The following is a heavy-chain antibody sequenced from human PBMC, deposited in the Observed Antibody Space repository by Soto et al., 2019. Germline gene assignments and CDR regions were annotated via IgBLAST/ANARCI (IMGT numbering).Heavy chain of an antibody. CDR3: ARTYDDSGPNSGGYGFDI. CDR2: IYYSGST. J-gene: IGHJ3*02. Sequence: QVQLQESGPGLVKPSETLSLTCTVSGGSVSTYYWSWIRQPPGKGLEWIAYIYYSGSTSYNPSLKSRATISVDTSKIQCSLKLSSLTAADTAVYYCARTYDDSGPNSGGYGFDIWGQGTMVTVSS. D-gene: IGHD3-22*01. V-gene: IGHV4-59*02. CDR1: GGSVSTYY.